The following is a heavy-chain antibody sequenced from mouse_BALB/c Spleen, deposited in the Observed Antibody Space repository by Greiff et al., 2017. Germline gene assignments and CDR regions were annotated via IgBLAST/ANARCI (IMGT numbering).Heavy chain of an antibody. CDR2: ISYDGSN. V-gene: IGHV3-6*02. J-gene: IGHJ4*01. CDR1: GYSITSGYY. Sequence: DVKLQESGPGLVKPSQSLSLTCSVTGYSITSGYYWNWIRQFPGNKLEWMGYISYDGSNNYNPSLKNRISITRDTSKNQFFLKLNSVTTEDTATYYCAREVGDRDAMDYWGQGTSVTVSS. D-gene: IGHD3-1*01. CDR3: AREVGDRDAMDY.